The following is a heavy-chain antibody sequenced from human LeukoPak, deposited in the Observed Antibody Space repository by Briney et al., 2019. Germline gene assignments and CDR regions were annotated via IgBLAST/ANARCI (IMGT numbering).Heavy chain of an antibody. CDR2: TYYRSNSYN. CDR3: ASKGYSSGWSRDAFDI. V-gene: IGHV6-1*01. J-gene: IGHJ3*02. D-gene: IGHD6-19*01. Sequence: SQTLSLTCALCGHSVSSNSAVWHWIRQAPSRGLEWLGMTYYRSNSYNDYAASVKSRITIHPDTSKNQFSLQLNSVTPEDTAVYDYASKGYSSGWSRDAFDIWGQGTMVTVSS. CDR1: GHSVSSNSAV.